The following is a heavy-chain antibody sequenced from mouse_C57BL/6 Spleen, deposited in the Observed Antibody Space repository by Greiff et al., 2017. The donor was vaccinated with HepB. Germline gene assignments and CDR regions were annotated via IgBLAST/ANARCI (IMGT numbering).Heavy chain of an antibody. J-gene: IGHJ3*01. D-gene: IGHD1-1*01. CDR2: ISSGGDYI. V-gene: IGHV5-9-1*02. CDR1: GFTFSSYA. Sequence: EVQRVESGEGLVKPGGSVKLSCAASGFTFSSYAMSWVRQTPEKRLEWVAYISSGGDYIYYADTVKGRFTISRDNARNTLYLQMSSLKSEDTAMYYCTRDNITTVPAWFAYWGQGTLVTVSA. CDR3: TRDNITTVPAWFAY.